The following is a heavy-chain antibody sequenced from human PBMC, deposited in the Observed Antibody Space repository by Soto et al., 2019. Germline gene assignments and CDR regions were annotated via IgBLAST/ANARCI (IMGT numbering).Heavy chain of an antibody. V-gene: IGHV4-59*01. CDR3: ARDGGVSGYYDILTGWRYYYYGMDV. J-gene: IGHJ6*02. Sequence: SETLSLTCTVSGGSIRSDYWSWIRQPPGKGLEWIGYIYYSGSTNYNPSLKSRVTISVDTSKNQFSLKLSSVTAADTAVYYCARDGGVSGYYDILTGWRYYYYGMDVWGQGTTVP. D-gene: IGHD3-9*01. CDR2: IYYSGST. CDR1: GGSIRSDY.